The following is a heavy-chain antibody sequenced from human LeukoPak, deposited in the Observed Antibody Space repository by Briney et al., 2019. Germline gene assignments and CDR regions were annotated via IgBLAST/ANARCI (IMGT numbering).Heavy chain of an antibody. CDR3: ARTSSSGYYWYFDL. CDR1: GESFSGFY. CDR2: INYDGST. J-gene: IGHJ2*01. D-gene: IGHD3-22*01. Sequence: ASETLSLTCAVSGESFSGFYWSWIRQSPGKGLEWIAEINYDGSTNHNPSLKSRVTISADTSKNQFSLNLSSVTAADTAVYYCARTSSSGYYWYFDLWGRGTLVPVSS. V-gene: IGHV4-34*01.